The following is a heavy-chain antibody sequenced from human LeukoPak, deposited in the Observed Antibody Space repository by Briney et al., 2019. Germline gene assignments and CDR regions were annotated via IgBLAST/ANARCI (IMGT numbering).Heavy chain of an antibody. J-gene: IGHJ4*02. D-gene: IGHD6-13*01. CDR1: GFTYSSYG. CDR2: ISYDGSNK. CDR3: AKFTGSDSSSWYYFDY. Sequence: GGSLRLSCAASGFTYSSYGLHWVRQAPGKGLEWVAVISYDGSNKYYADSVKGRFTISRDNSKNTLYLQMNSLRAEDTAVYYCAKFTGSDSSSWYYFDYWGQGTLVTVSS. V-gene: IGHV3-30*18.